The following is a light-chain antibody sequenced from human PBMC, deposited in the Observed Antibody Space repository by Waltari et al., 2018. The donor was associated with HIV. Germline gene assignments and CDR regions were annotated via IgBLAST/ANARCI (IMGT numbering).Light chain of an antibody. Sequence: QSALTQTASVSGSPGQSITISCTGTSSDVGGYDHFSWYQQHPGTAPKLVIYEVYNRPSGISQRFSGSKSGNTASLTISGLQAEDEADYFCSSYTSSNTLVFGGGTKVTVL. V-gene: IGLV2-14*01. J-gene: IGLJ2*01. CDR3: SSYTSSNTLV. CDR2: EVY. CDR1: SSDVGGYDH.